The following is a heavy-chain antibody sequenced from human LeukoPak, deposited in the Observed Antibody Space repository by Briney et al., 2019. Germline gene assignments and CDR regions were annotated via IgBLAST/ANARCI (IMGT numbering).Heavy chain of an antibody. CDR3: ARVRPHYYDSSGYPPDY. D-gene: IGHD3-22*01. J-gene: IGHJ4*02. CDR2: ISSSGSTI. CDR1: GFAFSDYY. V-gene: IGHV3-11*01. Sequence: GGSLRLSCAASGFAFSDYYMSWIRQAPGKGLEWVSYISSSGSTIYYADSVKGRFTISRDNAKNSLYLQMNSLRAEGTAVYYCARVRPHYYDSSGYPPDYWGQGTLVTVSS.